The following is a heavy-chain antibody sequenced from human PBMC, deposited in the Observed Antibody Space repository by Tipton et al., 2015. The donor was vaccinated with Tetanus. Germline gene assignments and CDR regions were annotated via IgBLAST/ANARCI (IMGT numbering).Heavy chain of an antibody. V-gene: IGHV3-23*04. CDR1: GFTFKSYT. Sequence: QLVQSGGGLIQPGGSLRLSCAASGFTFKSYTMNRVRQAPGNGLEWVAAISGSRLTPFYADSVRGRFTTSRDDSKNTLYLHMTSLRAEDTAVYYCAKVRGTLRYSFDSWGQGTLVTVSS. J-gene: IGHJ5*01. CDR3: AKVRGTLRYSFDS. CDR2: ISGSRLTP. D-gene: IGHD1-26*01.